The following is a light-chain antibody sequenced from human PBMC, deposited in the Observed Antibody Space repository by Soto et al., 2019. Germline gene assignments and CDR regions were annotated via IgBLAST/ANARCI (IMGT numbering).Light chain of an antibody. CDR3: QQYGSSPYT. CDR1: QRVRSDY. Sequence: EIVLTQSPGTLSLSPGERATLSCRASQRVRSDYLAWYQQKPGQAPRLLIYGASSRATGIPDRFTGSGSGTDFHLTISRLEPEDFAVYYCQQYGSSPYTLGQGTKLEMK. V-gene: IGKV3-20*01. J-gene: IGKJ2*01. CDR2: GAS.